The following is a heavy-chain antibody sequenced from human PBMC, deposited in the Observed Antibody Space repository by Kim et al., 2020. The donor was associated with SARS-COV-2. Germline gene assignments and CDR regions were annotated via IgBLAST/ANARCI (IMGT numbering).Heavy chain of an antibody. V-gene: IGHV1-3*01. CDR2: INPTRGNT. J-gene: IGHJ6*02. CDR1: GYTFTTYA. Sequence: ASAQAPRKASGYTFTTYAMQWVRQAPGQGLEWLGWINPTRGNTKYSETFQGRITITRDTSARTAYMQLSSLRPEDTAVYYCARSVAIMPPGMDVWGQGTT. CDR3: ARSVAIMPPGMDV. D-gene: IGHD2-21*01.